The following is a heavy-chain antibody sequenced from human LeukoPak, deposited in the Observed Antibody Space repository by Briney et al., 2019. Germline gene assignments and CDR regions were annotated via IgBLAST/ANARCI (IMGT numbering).Heavy chain of an antibody. D-gene: IGHD6-13*01. CDR2: IYYSGST. CDR1: GGSISSYY. V-gene: IGHV4-59*08. CDR3: ARAYSSSWFIL. J-gene: IGHJ4*02. Sequence: SSETLSLTCTVSGGSISSYYWSWIRQPPGKGLEWIGYIYYSGSTNYNPSLKSRVTISVDTSKNQFSLKLSSVTAADTAVYYCARAYSSSWFILWGQGTLVTVSS.